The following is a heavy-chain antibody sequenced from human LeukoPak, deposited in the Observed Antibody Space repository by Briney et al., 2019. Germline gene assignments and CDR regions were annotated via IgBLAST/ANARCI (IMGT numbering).Heavy chain of an antibody. V-gene: IGHV4-30-4*08. CDR2: IYYSGST. CDR1: GGSISSGDYY. J-gene: IGHJ4*02. CDR3: ARDLEAAAAPDY. Sequence: SSETLSLTCTVSGGSISSGDYYWSWIRQPPGKGLEWIGYIYYSGSTYYNPPLKSRVTISVDASKNQFSLKLSSVTAADTAVYYCARDLEAAAAPDYWGQGTLVTVSS. D-gene: IGHD6-13*01.